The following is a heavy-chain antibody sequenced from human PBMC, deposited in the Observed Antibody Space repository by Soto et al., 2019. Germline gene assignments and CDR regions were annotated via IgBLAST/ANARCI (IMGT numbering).Heavy chain of an antibody. CDR3: ASSGSLYNWFGS. V-gene: IGHV3-30-3*01. Sequence: QVQLVESGGGVVQPGRSLRLSCAGSGFTFNDYAMHWVRQAPGKGLEWVAVMSYDGSNKHYADSVKGRFTIFRDNSKNTLYLQMDSLRAEDTALYYCASSGSLYNWFGSWGQGTLVTVSS. J-gene: IGHJ5*01. CDR1: GFTFNDYA. CDR2: MSYDGSNK.